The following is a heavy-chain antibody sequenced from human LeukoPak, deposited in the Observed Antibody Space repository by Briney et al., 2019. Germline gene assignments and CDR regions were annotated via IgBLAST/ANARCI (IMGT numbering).Heavy chain of an antibody. V-gene: IGHV4-61*02. CDR1: GGSIKTGGYS. D-gene: IGHD6-19*01. CDR3: TRGWSSAGVFDT. CDR2: IYISGNT. J-gene: IGHJ3*02. Sequence: SETLSLTCTVSGGSIKTGGYSWTWIRQPAGKGLEWIGRIYISGNTDQNPSLKSRVTVSMDSSKNQFSLEMKSVTAADTAVYYCTRGWSSAGVFDTWGQGTVVTVSS.